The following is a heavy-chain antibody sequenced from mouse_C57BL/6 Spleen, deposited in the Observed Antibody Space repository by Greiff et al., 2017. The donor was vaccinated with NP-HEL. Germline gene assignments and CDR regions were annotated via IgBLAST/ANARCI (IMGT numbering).Heavy chain of an antibody. V-gene: IGHV1-53*01. CDR3: ARSYYSNYGAMDY. Sequence: QVQLKHPGTELVKPGASVKLSCKASGYTFTSYWMHWVKQRPGQGLEWIGNINPSNGGTNYNEKFKSKATLTVDKSSSTAYMQLSSLTSEDSAVYYCARSYYSNYGAMDYWGQGTSVTVSS. CDR2: INPSNGGT. D-gene: IGHD2-5*01. J-gene: IGHJ4*01. CDR1: GYTFTSYW.